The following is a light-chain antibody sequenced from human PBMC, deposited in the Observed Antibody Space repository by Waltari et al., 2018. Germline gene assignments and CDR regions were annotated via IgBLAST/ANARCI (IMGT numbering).Light chain of an antibody. V-gene: IGKV1-12*01. CDR2: AAS. Sequence: DIQMTQSPSSVSASVGDKVTITCRASQGIRSWLAWYQQKPGTAPKLLIYAASSLQSGVPSRFSGSESGTDFTLTISSLQPEDFATYYCQQAHSFPYTFGQGTKLEIK. J-gene: IGKJ2*01. CDR3: QQAHSFPYT. CDR1: QGIRSW.